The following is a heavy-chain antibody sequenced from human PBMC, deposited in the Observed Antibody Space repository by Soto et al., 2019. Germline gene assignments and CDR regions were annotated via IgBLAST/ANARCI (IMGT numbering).Heavy chain of an antibody. CDR2: IYWNADK. V-gene: IGHV2-5*01. J-gene: IGHJ3*02. Sequence: QITLKESGPTQVKPTPTLTLTCTASGLSFGTSGEGVGCIRQPPGEALEWLALIYWNADKRYSPSLKSSLTITKDTSKNQVVLTITNVDPVDTATYYCASMTTVATAAFDIWGQGTMVTVSS. CDR3: ASMTTVATAAFDI. CDR1: GLSFGTSGEG. D-gene: IGHD4-17*01.